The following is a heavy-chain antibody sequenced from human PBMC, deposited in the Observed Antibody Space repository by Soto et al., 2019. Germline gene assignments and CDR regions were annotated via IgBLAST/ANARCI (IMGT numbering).Heavy chain of an antibody. J-gene: IGHJ4*02. CDR2: ISGSGGNT. Sequence: GGSLRLSCAASGFTFTNYAMSWVRQAPGEGLEWVSTISGSGGNTHYADSVKGRFSISRDNSKNTLYIQMNSLRAEDTAVYYCAKDYGSSRYFFDYWGQGALVTVPS. V-gene: IGHV3-23*01. D-gene: IGHD6-19*01. CDR1: GFTFTNYA. CDR3: AKDYGSSRYFFDY.